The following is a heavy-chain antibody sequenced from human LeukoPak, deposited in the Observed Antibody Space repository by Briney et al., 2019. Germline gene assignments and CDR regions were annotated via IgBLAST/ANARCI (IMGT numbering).Heavy chain of an antibody. CDR3: AKDYFSGN. V-gene: IGHV3-23*01. CDR1: GFTFSTDE. J-gene: IGHJ4*02. D-gene: IGHD3-10*01. CDR2: LSGSGVNT. Sequence: PGGSLRLSCTASGFTFSTDEMNWVRQAPGKGLEWVSTLSGSGVNTYYADSVKGRFTISRDNSKNTLYLQMNSLRAEDTAVYYCAKDYFSGNWGQGTLVTVSS.